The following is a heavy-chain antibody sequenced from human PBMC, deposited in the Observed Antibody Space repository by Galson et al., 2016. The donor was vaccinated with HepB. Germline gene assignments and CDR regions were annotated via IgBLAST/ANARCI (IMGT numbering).Heavy chain of an antibody. Sequence: SLRLSCAASGFTFSKFAMTWVRQAPGKGLQWVATIANSGYSTYYADSVKGRFTISRDNSKNTLNLQMNSLRAEDTAMYYCAKDAGLLDWYFDLWGRGTLVTVPS. V-gene: IGHV3-23*01. CDR2: IANSGYST. D-gene: IGHD1-26*01. J-gene: IGHJ2*01. CDR3: AKDAGLLDWYFDL. CDR1: GFTFSKFA.